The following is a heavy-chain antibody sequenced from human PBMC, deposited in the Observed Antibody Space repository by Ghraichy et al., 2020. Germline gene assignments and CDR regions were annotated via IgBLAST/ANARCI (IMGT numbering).Heavy chain of an antibody. V-gene: IGHV3-15*01. CDR3: TTVVVTVGGEGLNWYFDL. CDR2: IKSKTDGGTT. CDR1: GFTFSNAW. D-gene: IGHD2-21*01. Sequence: GGSLRLSCAASGFTFSNAWMSWVRQAPGKGLEWVGRIKSKTDGGTTDYAAPVKGRFTISRDDSKNTLYLQMNSLKTEDTAVYYCTTVVVTVGGEGLNWYFDLWGRGTLVTVSS. J-gene: IGHJ2*01.